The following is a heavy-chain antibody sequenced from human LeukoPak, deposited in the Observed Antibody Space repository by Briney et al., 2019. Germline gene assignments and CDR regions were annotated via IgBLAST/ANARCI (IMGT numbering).Heavy chain of an antibody. CDR3: AREGYCSGGSCYSVGLGAFDI. CDR2: IYYSGST. Sequence: SETLSLTCTVSGGSISSYYWSWIRQPPGKGLEWIGYIYYSGSTNYNPSLKSRVTISVDTSKNQFSLKLSSVTAADTAVYYRAREGYCSGGSCYSVGLGAFDIWGQGTMVTVSS. J-gene: IGHJ3*02. D-gene: IGHD2-15*01. V-gene: IGHV4-59*01. CDR1: GGSISSYY.